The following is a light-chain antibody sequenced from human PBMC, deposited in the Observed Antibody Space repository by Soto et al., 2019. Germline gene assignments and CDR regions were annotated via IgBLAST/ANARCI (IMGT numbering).Light chain of an antibody. CDR3: QQYNSYSRP. CDR1: QTVSSW. J-gene: IGKJ1*01. Sequence: DIQMTQSPSTLSASVGDRVTITCRASQTVSSWLAWYQQKPGKAPNLLIYKASTLQSGVPSRFSGSGSGTEFTLTISNLQPDDFATYYCQQYNSYSRPFGQGTKVEIK. V-gene: IGKV1-5*03. CDR2: KAS.